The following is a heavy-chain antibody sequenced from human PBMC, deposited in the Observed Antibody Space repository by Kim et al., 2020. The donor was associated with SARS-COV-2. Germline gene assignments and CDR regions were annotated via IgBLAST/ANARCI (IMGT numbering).Heavy chain of an antibody. D-gene: IGHD1-1*01. CDR2: FYYSGSN. J-gene: IGHJ5*01. CDR3: ARATGSVTGWFGF. Sequence: SETLSLTCTVSGGSVNSGGYYWSWLRQPPGKGLEWIGYFYYSGSNKYSPSLRSRVTISVDTSKNQFFLKLNSVTVGDTAVYYCARATGSVTGWFGFWGQGTLVTVSS. CDR1: GGSVNSGGYY. V-gene: IGHV4-61*08.